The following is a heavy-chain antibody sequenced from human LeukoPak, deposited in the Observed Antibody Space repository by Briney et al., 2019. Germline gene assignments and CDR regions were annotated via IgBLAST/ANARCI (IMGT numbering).Heavy chain of an antibody. CDR2: IYPGDSDT. V-gene: IGHV5-51*01. CDR1: GSLFTSYW. CDR3: ASRYLDAFDI. Sequence: GGSLQISGQGSGSLFTSYWSGGGRRVTGKGRELMWIIYPGDSDTRYSPSFQGQVTISADKSISTAYLQWSSLKASDTAMYYCASRYLDAFDIWGQGTMVTVSS. J-gene: IGHJ3*02. D-gene: IGHD1-1*01.